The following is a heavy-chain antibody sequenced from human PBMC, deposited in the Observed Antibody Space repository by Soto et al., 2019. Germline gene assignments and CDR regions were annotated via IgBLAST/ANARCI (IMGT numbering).Heavy chain of an antibody. CDR2: IYHSGST. CDR3: ARMVGASLVDF. D-gene: IGHD1-26*01. CDR1: GASISSTTTINW. Sequence: QVQLQESGPGLVRPSGTLSLTCAVSGASISSTTTINWWSWVRQPPGKGLEWIGEIYHSGSTNYTPPLRSRVTMSVDNSKNKFSLRVSSVTAADTAVYYCARMVGASLVDFWGQGTLVTVSS. V-gene: IGHV4-4*02. J-gene: IGHJ4*02.